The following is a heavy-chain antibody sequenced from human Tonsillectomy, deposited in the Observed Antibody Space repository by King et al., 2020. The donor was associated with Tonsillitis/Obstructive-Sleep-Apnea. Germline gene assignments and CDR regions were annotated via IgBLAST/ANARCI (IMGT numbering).Heavy chain of an antibody. V-gene: IGHV3-11*05. Sequence: VQLVESGGGLVKPGGSLRLSCAASGFTFSDYYMSLIRQAPGKGLEWVSYISSSSSYTNYADSVKGRFTISRDNAKNSLYLQMNSLRAEDTAVYYCARRITGTTDYYYYYYMDVWGKGTTVTVSS. D-gene: IGHD1-7*01. CDR3: ARRITGTTDYYYYYYMDV. J-gene: IGHJ6*03. CDR2: ISSSSSYT. CDR1: GFTFSDYY.